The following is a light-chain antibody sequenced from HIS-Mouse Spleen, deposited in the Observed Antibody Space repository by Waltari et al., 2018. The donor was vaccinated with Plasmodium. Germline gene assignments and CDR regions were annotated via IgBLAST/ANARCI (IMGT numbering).Light chain of an antibody. CDR3: QQYGSSPLT. J-gene: IGKJ4*01. CDR2: GAS. Sequence: EIVLTQSPGTLSLSPGERATLSCRASQSVGSSYLAWYQQKPGHAPRLLIYGASSRATGIPDRFSGSGSGTDFTLTISRLEPEDFAVYYCQQYGSSPLTFGGGTKVEIK. CDR1: QSVGSSY. V-gene: IGKV3-20*01.